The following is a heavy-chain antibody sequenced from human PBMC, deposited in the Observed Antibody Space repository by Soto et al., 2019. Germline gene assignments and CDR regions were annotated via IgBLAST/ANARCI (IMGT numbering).Heavy chain of an antibody. CDR2: IIPILGIA. J-gene: IGHJ6*02. CDR1: GGTFSNDI. Sequence: SVKVSCKTSGGTFSNDIITWVRQAPGQGLEWMGRIIPILGIANYAQKFQGRVTITADKSTSTAYMELSSLRSEDTAVYYCARSYGSGSYYKGTGQYGMDVWGQGTTVTVSS. D-gene: IGHD3-10*01. CDR3: ARSYGSGSYYKGTGQYGMDV. V-gene: IGHV1-69*02.